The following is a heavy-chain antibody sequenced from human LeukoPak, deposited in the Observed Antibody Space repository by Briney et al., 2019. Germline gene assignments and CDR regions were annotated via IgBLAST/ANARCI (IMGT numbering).Heavy chain of an antibody. J-gene: IGHJ3*02. CDR1: GGSISSGSYY. D-gene: IGHD3-22*01. Sequence: SQTLSLTCTVSGGSISSGSYYWSWIRQPAGKELEWIGRIYTSGSTNYNPSLKSRVTISVDTSKNQFSLKLSSVTAADTAVYYCAREPYYYDSSGYYWPDAFDIWGQGTMVTVSS. V-gene: IGHV4-61*02. CDR3: AREPYYYDSSGYYWPDAFDI. CDR2: IYTSGST.